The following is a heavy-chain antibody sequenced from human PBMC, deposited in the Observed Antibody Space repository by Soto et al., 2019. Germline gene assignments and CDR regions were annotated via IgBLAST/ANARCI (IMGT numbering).Heavy chain of an antibody. CDR2: ISYDGSNK. V-gene: IGHV3-30*18. D-gene: IGHD3-22*01. Sequence: QVQLVESGGGVVQPGRSLRLSCAASGFTFSSYGMHWVRQAPGKGLEWVAVISYDGSNKYYADSVKGRFTISRDNYKNTLYLQMNSLRAEDTAVYYCAKDATITMIVGDGGYFQHWGQGTLVTVSS. CDR3: AKDATITMIVGDGGYFQH. CDR1: GFTFSSYG. J-gene: IGHJ1*01.